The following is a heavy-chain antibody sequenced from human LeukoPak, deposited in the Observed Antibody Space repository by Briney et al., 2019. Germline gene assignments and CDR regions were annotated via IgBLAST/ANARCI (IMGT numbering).Heavy chain of an antibody. Sequence: SQTLSLTCAISGDSVSSNSAAWNWIRQSPWRGLEWLGRTYYRSKWYNDYAVSVKSRITINPDTSKNQFSLQLNSVTPEDTAVYYCATVYYYDSSGYYYPSGNWFDPWGQGTLVTVSS. CDR1: GDSVSSNSAA. CDR2: TYYRSKWYN. CDR3: ATVYYYDSSGYYYPSGNWFDP. D-gene: IGHD3-22*01. J-gene: IGHJ5*02. V-gene: IGHV6-1*01.